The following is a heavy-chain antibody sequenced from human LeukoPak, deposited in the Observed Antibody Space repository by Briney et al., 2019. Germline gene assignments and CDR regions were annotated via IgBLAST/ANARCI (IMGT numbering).Heavy chain of an antibody. CDR3: ARDQNYLDSTAYYGMDC. D-gene: IGHD3-22*01. Sequence: ASVKVSCKASGYSFSGYYIHWVRQAPGQGLEWTGWINPNSGATNYAQNFQGTVTLTRDTSTTTAYMQLSRLRSDDTAVYYCARDQNYLDSTAYYGMDCWGQGTLVTVSS. V-gene: IGHV1-2*02. J-gene: IGHJ4*02. CDR2: INPNSGAT. CDR1: GYSFSGYY.